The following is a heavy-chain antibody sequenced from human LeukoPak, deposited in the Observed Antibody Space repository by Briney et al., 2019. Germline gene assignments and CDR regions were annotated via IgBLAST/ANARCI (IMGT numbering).Heavy chain of an antibody. Sequence: GRSLRLSCAASGFTFSSYAMHWVRQAPGKGLEWVAVISYDGSNKYYADSVKGRFTISRDNSKNTLYLQMNSLRAEDTAVYYCARDLSSLRFLEWLSGGYYYGMDVWGQGTTVTVSS. J-gene: IGHJ6*02. CDR1: GFTFSSYA. V-gene: IGHV3-30*04. CDR3: ARDLSSLRFLEWLSGGYYYGMDV. CDR2: ISYDGSNK. D-gene: IGHD3-3*01.